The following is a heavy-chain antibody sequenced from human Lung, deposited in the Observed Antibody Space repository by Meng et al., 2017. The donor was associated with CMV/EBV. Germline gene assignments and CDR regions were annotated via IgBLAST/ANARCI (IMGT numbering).Heavy chain of an antibody. CDR3: ARVPWYFDL. V-gene: IGHV3-74*01. CDR2: ISSDGTTT. CDR1: GFTFSRYW. J-gene: IGHJ2*01. Sequence: GESXKISCAASGFTFSRYWMHWVRQAPGEGLVWVSGISSDGTTTTYADSVGGRFTISRDNAKNTLYLQMNSLRAEDTAVYYCARVPWYFDLWGRGTLVTVSS.